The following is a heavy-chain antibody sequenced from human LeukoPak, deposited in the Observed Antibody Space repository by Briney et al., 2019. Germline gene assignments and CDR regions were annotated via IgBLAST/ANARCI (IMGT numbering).Heavy chain of an antibody. D-gene: IGHD6-25*01. CDR3: AKDRTAREYGSGWGHYYYYGMDV. V-gene: IGHV3-23*01. J-gene: IGHJ6*02. Sequence: PGGSLRLSCAASGFTFGNHDMNWVRQAPGKGLEWVARICGRGDRVNYADSVTGRFTISRDNSRSAVFLQMSSLRAEDTAVYFCAKDRTAREYGSGWGHYYYYGMDVWGPGTTVIVSS. CDR1: GFTFGNHD. CDR2: ICGRGDRV.